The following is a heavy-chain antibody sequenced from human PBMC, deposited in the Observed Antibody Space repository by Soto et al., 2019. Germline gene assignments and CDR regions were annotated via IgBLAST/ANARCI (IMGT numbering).Heavy chain of an antibody. J-gene: IGHJ5*02. V-gene: IGHV3-7*01. D-gene: IGHD2-21*01. CDR2: IKQDGSEK. CDR3: ATHILAPRFDP. Sequence: QPGGSLRLSCAASGFTFSSYWMSWVRQAPGKGLEWVANIKQDGSEKYYVDSVKGRFTISRDNAKNSLYLQMNSLRAEDTAVYYCATHILAPRFDPWGQGTLVTVSS. CDR1: GFTFSSYW.